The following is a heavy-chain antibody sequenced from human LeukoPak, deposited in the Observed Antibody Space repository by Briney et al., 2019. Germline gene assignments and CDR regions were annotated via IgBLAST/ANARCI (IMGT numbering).Heavy chain of an antibody. CDR2: INHSGST. CDR3: ARARDNWFDP. V-gene: IGHV4-34*01. CDR1: GGSISNYY. Sequence: SETLSLTCTVSGGSISNYYWNWIRQPPGKGLEWIGEINHSGSTNYNPSLKSRVTISVDTSKNQFSLKLSSVTAADTAVYYCARARDNWFDPWGQGTLVTVSS. J-gene: IGHJ5*02.